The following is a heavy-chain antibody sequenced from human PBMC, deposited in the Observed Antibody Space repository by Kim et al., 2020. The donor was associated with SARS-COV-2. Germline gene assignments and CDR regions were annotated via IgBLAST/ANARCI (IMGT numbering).Heavy chain of an antibody. CDR1: GFSCSNYW. D-gene: IGHD2-15*01. Sequence: GGSLRLSCIASGFSCSNYWMAWVRQAPGKGPEWVANIKYDESERYYVDSVKGRFIISRDNGKRSLYLQMDSLRAEDTALYYCARDVGGNLENWGQGTLVTVSS. CDR3: ARDVGGNLEN. V-gene: IGHV3-7*01. J-gene: IGHJ4*02. CDR2: IKYDESER.